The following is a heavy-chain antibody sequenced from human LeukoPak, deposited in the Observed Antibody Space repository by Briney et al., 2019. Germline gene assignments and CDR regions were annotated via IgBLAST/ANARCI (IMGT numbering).Heavy chain of an antibody. D-gene: IGHD6-25*01. CDR2: ISYDGSNK. V-gene: IGHV3-30*04. J-gene: IGHJ4*02. Sequence: PGGSLRLSCAASGFTFSSYAMHWVRQAPGKGLEWVAVISYDGSNKYYADSVKGRFTISRDNSKNTLYLQMNSLRAEDTAVYYCARERLRRHSGYCDYWGQGTLVTVSS. CDR3: ARERLRRHSGYCDY. CDR1: GFTFSSYA.